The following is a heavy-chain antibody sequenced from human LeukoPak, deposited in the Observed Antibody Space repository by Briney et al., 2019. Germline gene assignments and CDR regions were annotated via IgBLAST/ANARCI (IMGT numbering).Heavy chain of an antibody. CDR1: GFSFDDYA. CDR3: ARLPDY. CDR2: ISWSSGNI. J-gene: IGHJ4*02. V-gene: IGHV3-9*03. Sequence: SGGSLRLSCAASGFSFDDYAMHWVRQAPGKGLEWVSGISWSSGNIGYADSVKGRFTISRDKSKNTLYLQMGSLRAEDMAVYYCARLPDYWGQGTLVTVSS. D-gene: IGHD4-11*01.